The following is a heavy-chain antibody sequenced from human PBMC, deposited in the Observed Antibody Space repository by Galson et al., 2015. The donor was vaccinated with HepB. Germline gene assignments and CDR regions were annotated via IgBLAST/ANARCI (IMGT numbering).Heavy chain of an antibody. CDR3: ATLATYSANYLHASDV. J-gene: IGHJ3*01. CDR2: FEPEDGET. CDR1: GYTLSNLS. Sequence: SVKVSCKVSGYTLSNLSMHWVRQGPGKGLEWMGGFEPEDGETIYAQEFQGRVTMTEDTSTDTAYMELSSLRSEDTAVYYCATLATYSANYLHASDVWSQGTIVTGS. V-gene: IGHV1-24*01. D-gene: IGHD4/OR15-4a*01.